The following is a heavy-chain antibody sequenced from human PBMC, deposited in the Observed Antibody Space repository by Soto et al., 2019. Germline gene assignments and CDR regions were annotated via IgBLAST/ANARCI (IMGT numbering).Heavy chain of an antibody. V-gene: IGHV3-23*01. CDR1: GFTFSSYA. D-gene: IGHD6-6*01. J-gene: IGHJ5*02. CDR2: ISTSGGST. CDR3: AKGFVYFDP. Sequence: GGSLRLSCAASGFTFSSYAMSWVRQAPGKGLEWVSAISTSGGSTYYADSVKGRFTISRDNSKNTLYLQVSILRAEDTAVYYCAKGFVYFDPWGRGTLVTVSS.